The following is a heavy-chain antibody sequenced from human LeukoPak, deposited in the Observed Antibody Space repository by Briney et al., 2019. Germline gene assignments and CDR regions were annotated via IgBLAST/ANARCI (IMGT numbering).Heavy chain of an antibody. CDR1: GFPFCSYA. CDR2: ICGSGGST. V-gene: IGHV3-23*01. J-gene: IGHJ4*02. Sequence: PGGSLRPSFGASGFPFCSYALSWGCPAPGKGVEGGSAICGSGGSTYHADSVKGRFTISRDNSKNTLFLQMNSLRAEDTAVYYCAKDPMYYGSGSNYFDYWGQGTLVTVSS. CDR3: AKDPMYYGSGSNYFDY. D-gene: IGHD3-10*01.